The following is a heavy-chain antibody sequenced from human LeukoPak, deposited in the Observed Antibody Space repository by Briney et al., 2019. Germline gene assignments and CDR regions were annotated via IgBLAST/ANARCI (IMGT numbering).Heavy chain of an antibody. J-gene: IGHJ5*02. CDR3: ARDGVDYYDSSGYYYGGWFDP. V-gene: IGHV4-61*08. D-gene: IGHD3-22*01. Sequence: SETLSLTCTVSGGSISSGGYYWSWIRQHPGKGLEWIGYIYYSGSTYYNPSLKSRVTISVDTSKNQFSLKLSSVTAADTAVYYCARDGVDYYDSSGYYYGGWFDPWGQGTLVTVSS. CDR2: IYYSGST. CDR1: GGSISSGGYY.